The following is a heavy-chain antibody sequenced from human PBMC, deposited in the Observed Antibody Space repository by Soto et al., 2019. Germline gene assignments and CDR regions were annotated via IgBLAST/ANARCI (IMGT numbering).Heavy chain of an antibody. CDR2: ISSSGGST. Sequence: GGSLRLSCAASGFTFSSYAMSWVRQAPGKGLEWVSAISSSGGSTYYADSVKGRFTISRDNSRTTLYLQMNRLRAEDTAVYYCASWGYCSSGSCSLYYFDYWGQGTLVTVS. D-gene: IGHD2-15*01. V-gene: IGHV3-23*01. J-gene: IGHJ4*02. CDR3: ASWGYCSSGSCSLYYFDY. CDR1: GFTFSSYA.